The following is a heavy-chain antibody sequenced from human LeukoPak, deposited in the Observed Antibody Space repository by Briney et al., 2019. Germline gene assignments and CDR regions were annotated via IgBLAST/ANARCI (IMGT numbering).Heavy chain of an antibody. Sequence: GGSLRLSCAASGFTFSRYWMSWVRQAPGKGLEWVANINQPGSERDYVDSVRGRFTMSRDNAKNSLYLQMNSLRAEDTAVYYCAELGITMIGGVWGKGTTVTISS. J-gene: IGHJ6*04. CDR3: AELGITMIGGV. CDR2: INQPGSER. CDR1: GFTFSRYW. D-gene: IGHD3-10*02. V-gene: IGHV3-7*01.